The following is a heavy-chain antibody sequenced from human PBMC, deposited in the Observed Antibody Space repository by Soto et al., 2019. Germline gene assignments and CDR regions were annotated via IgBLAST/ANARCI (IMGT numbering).Heavy chain of an antibody. V-gene: IGHV3-30*18. CDR1: GFTFSSYG. CDR3: AKKISGSSGSSLDY. Sequence: QVQLVESGGGVVQPGRSLRLSCAASGFTFSSYGMHWVRQAPGKGLEWVAVISYDGSNKYYADSVKGRFTISRDNSKNTLYLQMNSLRAEDTAVYYCAKKISGSSGSSLDYWGQGTLVTVSS. J-gene: IGHJ4*02. D-gene: IGHD5-12*01. CDR2: ISYDGSNK.